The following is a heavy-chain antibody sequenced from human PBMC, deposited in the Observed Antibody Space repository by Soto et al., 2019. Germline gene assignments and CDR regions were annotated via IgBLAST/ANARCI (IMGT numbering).Heavy chain of an antibody. CDR2: ISAYNGNT. J-gene: IGHJ3*02. V-gene: IGHV1-18*04. CDR3: AIDHSSGWYPDAFDI. D-gene: IGHD6-19*01. Sequence: ASVKVSCKASGYTFTSYGISWVRQAPGQGLEWMGWISAYNGNTNYAQKLQGRVTMTTDTSTSTAYMELRSLRSDDTAVYYCAIDHSSGWYPDAFDIWGQGTMVTVS. CDR1: GYTFTSYG.